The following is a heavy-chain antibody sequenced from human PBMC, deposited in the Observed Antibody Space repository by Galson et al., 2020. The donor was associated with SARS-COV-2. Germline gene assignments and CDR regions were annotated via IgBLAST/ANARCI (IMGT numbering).Heavy chain of an antibody. D-gene: IGHD3-10*01. V-gene: IGHV3-11*01. CDR1: GFTFSDYY. J-gene: IGHJ6*03. CDR3: ASSGTYPYYYYYMDV. CDR2: ISSSGSTI. Sequence: GGSLRLSCAASGFTFSDYYMSWIRQAPGKGLEWVSYISSSGSTIYYADSVKGRFTISRDNAKNSLYLQMNSLRAEDTAVYYCASSGTYPYYYYYMDVWGKGTTVTVSS.